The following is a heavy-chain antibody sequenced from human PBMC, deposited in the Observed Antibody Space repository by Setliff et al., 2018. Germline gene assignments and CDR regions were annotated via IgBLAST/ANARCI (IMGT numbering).Heavy chain of an antibody. Sequence: ASVKVSCKASGYTFSDYGISWVRLAPGHGLEWMGWISPYTGRTFYAPQFQDRVIMTTDTSTNTAYLDLRSLGSDDTAVYYCERLVRYCTTTSCQRTWGDDFWGQGTLVTVSS. V-gene: IGHV1-18*01. J-gene: IGHJ4*02. CDR3: ERLVRYCTTTSCQRTWGDDF. D-gene: IGHD2-2*01. CDR2: ISPYTGRT. CDR1: GYTFSDYG.